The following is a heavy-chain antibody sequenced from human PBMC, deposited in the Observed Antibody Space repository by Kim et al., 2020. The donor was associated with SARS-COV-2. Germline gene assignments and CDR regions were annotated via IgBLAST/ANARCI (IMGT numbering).Heavy chain of an antibody. CDR1: GGSISRYY. CDR3: ARLGPGYFDWLRSGPFEGYYCGMDV. D-gene: IGHD3-9*01. CDR2: IYYSGST. J-gene: IGHJ6*02. V-gene: IGHV4-59*01. Sequence: SETLSLTCTVSGGSISRYYWSWIRQPPGKGLEWIGYIYYSGSTNYNPSLKSRVTISVDTSKNQFSLKLSSVTAADTAVYYCARLGPGYFDWLRSGPFEGYYCGMDVWGQGTTVTVSS.